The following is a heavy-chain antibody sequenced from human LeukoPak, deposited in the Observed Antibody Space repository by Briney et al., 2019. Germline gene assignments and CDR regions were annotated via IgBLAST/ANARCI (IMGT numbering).Heavy chain of an antibody. CDR1: GFTFSDYY. D-gene: IGHD2-2*01. CDR3: ARDIVVVPAASYYFDY. Sequence: GGSLRLSCAASGFTFSDYYMSWIRQAPGKGLEWVSYISSSGSTIYYADSVKGQFTISRDNAKNSLYLQMNSLRAEDTAVYYCARDIVVVPAASYYFDYWGQGTLVTVSS. J-gene: IGHJ4*02. CDR2: ISSSGSTI. V-gene: IGHV3-11*01.